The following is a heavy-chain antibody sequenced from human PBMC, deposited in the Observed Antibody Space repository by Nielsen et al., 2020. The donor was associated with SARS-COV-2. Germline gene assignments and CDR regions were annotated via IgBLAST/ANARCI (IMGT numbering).Heavy chain of an antibody. Sequence: RQAPGKGLEWIGEINHSGSTNYNPSLKSRVTISVDTSKNQFSLKLSSVTAADTAGYYCARERVGGITIFGVVTRYGMDVWGQGTTVTVSS. V-gene: IGHV4-34*01. CDR2: INHSGST. CDR3: ARERVGGITIFGVVTRYGMDV. J-gene: IGHJ6*02. D-gene: IGHD3-3*01.